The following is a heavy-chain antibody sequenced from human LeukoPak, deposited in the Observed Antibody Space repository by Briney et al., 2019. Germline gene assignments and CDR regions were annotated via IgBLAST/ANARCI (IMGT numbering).Heavy chain of an antibody. V-gene: IGHV3-66*01. Sequence: SGGSLRLSCEVSGITVSSNYMAWVRQSPGKGLEWVSIVSSDGSTYYVDSVKGRFTLSRDNSKNTLYLQMNSLRAEDTTMYYCARVIARPTIREFDYWSQGTLVTVSS. CDR1: GITVSSNY. D-gene: IGHD5-24*01. CDR2: VSSDGST. J-gene: IGHJ4*02. CDR3: ARVIARPTIREFDY.